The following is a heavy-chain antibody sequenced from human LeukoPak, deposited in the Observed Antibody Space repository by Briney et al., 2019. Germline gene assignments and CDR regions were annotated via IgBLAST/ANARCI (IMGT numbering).Heavy chain of an antibody. Sequence: NWVRQAPGKGLEWVSSISSSSSYIYYADSVKGRFTISRDNAKNSLYLQMNSLRAEDTAVYYCARDFLLSFWGQGTLVTVSS. CDR2: ISSSSSYI. V-gene: IGHV3-21*01. CDR3: ARDFLLSF. J-gene: IGHJ4*02. D-gene: IGHD2/OR15-2a*01.